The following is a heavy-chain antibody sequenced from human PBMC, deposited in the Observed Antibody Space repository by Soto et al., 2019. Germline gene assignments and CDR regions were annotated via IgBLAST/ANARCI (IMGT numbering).Heavy chain of an antibody. CDR1: GFTFNNYA. V-gene: IGHV3-23*01. Sequence: EVQVLDSGGGLVQPGGSLRLSCAASGFTFNNYAMNWVRQAPGKGLEWVATISATGGSTYYADSVKGRFTISRDNSKNTRYLQMNGLRVEDTAVDYCAKDRLAGNFDYWGQGTQVTVSS. J-gene: IGHJ4*02. CDR3: AKDRLAGNFDY. CDR2: ISATGGST.